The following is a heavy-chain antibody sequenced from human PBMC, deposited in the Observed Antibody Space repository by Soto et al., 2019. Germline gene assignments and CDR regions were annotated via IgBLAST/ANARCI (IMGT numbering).Heavy chain of an antibody. CDR3: TLFLKGPLTGIYLAMDV. CDR1: GYTFSNYD. V-gene: IGHV1-8*01. J-gene: IGHJ6*02. Sequence: PSVKVSCKASGYTFSNYDTNWVRQASGQGLEWMGWMNPNSSNTGYAQNFQGRVTMTMNTSISTAYMELSSLRSEDTSVYYGTLFLKGPLTGIYLAMDVWVQGTTVTVSS. D-gene: IGHD3-9*01. CDR2: MNPNSSNT.